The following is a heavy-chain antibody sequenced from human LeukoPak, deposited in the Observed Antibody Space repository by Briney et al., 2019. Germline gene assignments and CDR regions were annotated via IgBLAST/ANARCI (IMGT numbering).Heavy chain of an antibody. V-gene: IGHV3-30-3*01. Sequence: VISYDGNNEYFADSVNGRFTISRDNSKNTLYLQMNSLRADDTAVYYCARGRGAYPVVTRNDYWGQGTLVTVSS. J-gene: IGHJ4*02. CDR3: ARGRGAYPVVTRNDY. CDR2: ISYDGNNE. D-gene: IGHD4-23*01.